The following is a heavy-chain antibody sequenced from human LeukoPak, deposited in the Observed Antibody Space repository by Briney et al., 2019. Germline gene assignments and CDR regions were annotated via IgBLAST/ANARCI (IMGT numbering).Heavy chain of an antibody. CDR2: ISYDGSNK. V-gene: IGHV3-30*18. J-gene: IGHJ5*02. CDR1: GFTFSSYG. D-gene: IGHD6-19*01. Sequence: GRSLRLSCAASGFTFSSYGMHWVRQAPGKGLEGVAVISYDGSNKYYADSVKGRFTISRDNSKNTLYLQMNSLRAEDTAVYYCAKDAGAAVAGTGWFDPWGQGTLVTVSS. CDR3: AKDAGAAVAGTGWFDP.